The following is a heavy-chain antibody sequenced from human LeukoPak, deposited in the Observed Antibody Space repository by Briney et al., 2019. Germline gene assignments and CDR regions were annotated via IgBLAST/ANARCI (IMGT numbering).Heavy chain of an antibody. D-gene: IGHD2-2*01. V-gene: IGHV4-38-2*02. CDR1: GYSISSGYY. CDR2: IYHSGNT. CDR3: AREMRYCSGSSCYGLDV. J-gene: IGHJ6*02. Sequence: SETLSLTCSVSGYSISSGYYWGWIRQPPGKGLEWIGSIYHSGNTYYNPSLQSRVSISVDTSKNQVSLKLSSVTAADTAVYYCAREMRYCSGSSCYGLDVWGQGTTVTVSS.